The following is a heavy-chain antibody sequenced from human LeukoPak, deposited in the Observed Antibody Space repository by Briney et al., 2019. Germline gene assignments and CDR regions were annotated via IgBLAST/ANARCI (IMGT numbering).Heavy chain of an antibody. CDR2: TYYTSKWNT. CDR1: GVSVSTSGVA. CDR3: ARGRASAFYV. D-gene: IGHD6-25*01. V-gene: IGHV6-1*01. J-gene: IGHJ3*01. Sequence: SQTLSLTCAISGVSVSTSGVAWNWVRQSPSRGLEWLGRTYYTSKWNTDYAVSVKSRIVVNPDTSKNQFSLQLHSVTPEDTAVKDCARGRASAFYVWGQGTMVTVSS.